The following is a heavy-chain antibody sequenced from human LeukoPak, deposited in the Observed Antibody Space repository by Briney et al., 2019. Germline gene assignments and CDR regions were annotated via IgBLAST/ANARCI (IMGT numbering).Heavy chain of an antibody. D-gene: IGHD5-18*01. CDR2: INGSSDTT. V-gene: IGHV3-23*01. J-gene: IGHJ4*02. Sequence: SGGSLRLSCAASGFTFSTHAMSWVRQAPGRGLEWVSAINGSSDTTYYADSVKGRFTISRDNSKNTLYLQMNGLRAEDTAVYYCANREGGYTYDPFDYWGQGTLVTVSS. CDR3: ANREGGYTYDPFDY. CDR1: GFTFSTHA.